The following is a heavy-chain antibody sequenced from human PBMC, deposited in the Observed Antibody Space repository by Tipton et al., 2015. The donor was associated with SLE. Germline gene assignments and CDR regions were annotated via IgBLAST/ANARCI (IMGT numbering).Heavy chain of an antibody. J-gene: IGHJ3*02. CDR2: IYYSGST. Sequence: TLSLTCSVSDGSITSYYWSWIRQPPGKGLEWIGSIYYSGSTYYNPSLKSRVTISVDTSKNQFSLKLSSVTAADTAVYYCARDPLGIRAFDIWGQGTMVTVSS. V-gene: IGHV4-59*12. CDR3: ARDPLGIRAFDI. D-gene: IGHD7-27*01. CDR1: DGSITSYY.